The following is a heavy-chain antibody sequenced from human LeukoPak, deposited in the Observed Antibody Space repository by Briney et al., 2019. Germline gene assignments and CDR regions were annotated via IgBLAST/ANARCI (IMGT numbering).Heavy chain of an antibody. CDR3: VRDRSAPDY. J-gene: IGHJ4*02. V-gene: IGHV3-48*02. CDR2: ISSSSDTI. Sequence: GGSLKLSCAASGFTFNIYAMNWIRQAPGKGLEWLSYISSSSDTIYYAESVKGRLTISRDNAKNSLYLQMNSLRDEDTALYYYVRDRSAPDYWGQGTLVTVSS. CDR1: GFTFNIYA.